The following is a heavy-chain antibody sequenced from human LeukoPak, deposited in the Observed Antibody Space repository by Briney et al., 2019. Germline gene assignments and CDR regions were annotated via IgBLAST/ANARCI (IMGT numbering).Heavy chain of an antibody. CDR2: INSDGSST. Sequence: GGSLRLSCAASGFTFSSYWMSWVRQAPGKGLVWVSRINSDGSSTSYADSVKGRFTISRDNAKNTLYLQMNSLRAEDTAVYYCARETSSDYFDYWGQGTLVTVSS. V-gene: IGHV3-74*01. CDR1: GFTFSSYW. CDR3: ARETSSDYFDY. J-gene: IGHJ4*02.